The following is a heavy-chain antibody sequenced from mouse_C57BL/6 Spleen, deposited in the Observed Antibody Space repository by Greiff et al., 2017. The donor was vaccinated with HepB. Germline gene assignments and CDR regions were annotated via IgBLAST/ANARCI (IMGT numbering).Heavy chain of an antibody. J-gene: IGHJ3*01. CDR3: ARSSYGDGFAY. V-gene: IGHV1-26*01. CDR2: INTNNGGT. Sequence: EVKLQQSGPELVKPGDSVKISCKASGYKFTDYYMNWVRQSHGKSLELIGDINTNNGGTSYTQNFESTSTMTVDKSSRTAYLELRSLTSEDSAVYYCARSSYGDGFAYWGQGTLVTVSA. D-gene: IGHD2-13*01. CDR1: GYKFTDYY.